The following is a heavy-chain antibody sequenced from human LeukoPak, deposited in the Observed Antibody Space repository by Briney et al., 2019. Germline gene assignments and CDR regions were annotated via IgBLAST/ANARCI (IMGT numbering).Heavy chain of an antibody. CDR1: GGPINNYY. J-gene: IGHJ3*02. V-gene: IGHV4-4*07. D-gene: IGHD2-15*01. Sequence: SETLSLTCTVSGGPINNYYWSWIRQPAGKGLEWIGRIYTRGSTNYNPSLKSRVTMSVGTSKNQFSLKLSSVTAADTAVYYCARGRYCSADICSGGDAFDIWGQGTMVSVSS. CDR2: IYTRGST. CDR3: ARGRYCSADICSGGDAFDI.